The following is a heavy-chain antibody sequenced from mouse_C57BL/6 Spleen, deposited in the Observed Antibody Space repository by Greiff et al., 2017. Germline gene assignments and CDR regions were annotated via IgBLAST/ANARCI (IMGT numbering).Heavy chain of an antibody. J-gene: IGHJ2*01. V-gene: IGHV5-17*01. D-gene: IGHD4-1*01. CDR3: ARRTVYYFDY. CDR2: ISSGSSTI. Sequence: EVQLVESGGGLVKPGGSLKISCAASGFTFSDYGMHWVRQAPEKGLEWVAYISSGSSTIYYADTVKGRFTISRDNAKNTLFLQMTSLRSEDTAMYYCARRTVYYFDYWGQGTTLTVSS. CDR1: GFTFSDYG.